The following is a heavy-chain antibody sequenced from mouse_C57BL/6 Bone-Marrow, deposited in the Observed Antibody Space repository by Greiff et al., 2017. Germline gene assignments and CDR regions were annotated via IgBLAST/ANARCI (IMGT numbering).Heavy chain of an antibody. D-gene: IGHD3-2*02. CDR1: GFSFNTYA. Sequence: EVKLVESGGGLVQPKGSLKLSCAASGFSFNTYAMNWVRQAPGQGLEWVARISSKSNNYASYHAVSVKDRFTIYRDDSESMLYLQMNNLKTEDTAMYYCVRRCSAGYTWFAYWGQGTLVTVSA. J-gene: IGHJ3*01. CDR2: ISSKSNNYAS. V-gene: IGHV10-1*01. CDR3: VRRCSAGYTWFAY.